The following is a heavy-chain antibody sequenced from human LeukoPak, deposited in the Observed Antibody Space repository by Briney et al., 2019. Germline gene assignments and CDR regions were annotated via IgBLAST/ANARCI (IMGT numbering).Heavy chain of an antibody. CDR2: IYYGGTT. Sequence: PSETLSLTCTVSGGSITSSNYFWGWIRQPPGQGLEWTGSIYYGGTTYYNPSLRSQVTISVETSKNQFSPKLSSVTAADTAVYYCTKYDFWSGYRDYWGQGTLVTVSS. V-gene: IGHV4-39*01. CDR1: GGSITSSNYF. CDR3: TKYDFWSGYRDY. D-gene: IGHD3-3*01. J-gene: IGHJ4*02.